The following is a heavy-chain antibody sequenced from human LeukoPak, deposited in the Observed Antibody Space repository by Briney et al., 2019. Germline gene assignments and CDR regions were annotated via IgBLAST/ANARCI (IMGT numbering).Heavy chain of an antibody. V-gene: IGHV3-30*18. Sequence: GGSLRLSCAASGFTFSSYGMHWVRQAPGKGLEWVAVISYDGSKKYYADSVKGRFTISRDSSKDMLYLQMNSLRVEDTAVYYCAKGFSSGPWDACDIWGQGTMVTVSS. CDR3: AKGFSSGPWDACDI. D-gene: IGHD3-22*01. J-gene: IGHJ3*02. CDR2: ISYDGSKK. CDR1: GFTFSSYG.